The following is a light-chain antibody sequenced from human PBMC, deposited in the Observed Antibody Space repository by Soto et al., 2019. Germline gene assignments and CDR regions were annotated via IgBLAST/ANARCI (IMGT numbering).Light chain of an antibody. CDR2: AAS. CDR3: QQSYSTLSIS. V-gene: IGKV1-39*01. CDR1: ESINRH. J-gene: IGKJ5*01. Sequence: DIQMTQSPSSLSASVGDRVTITCRASESINRHLNWYQQKPGKAPKLLIYAASSLQNGVPSRFIGSGSGTDFPLTISNLQPEDFSTYYCQQSYSTLSISFGQGTRLQMK.